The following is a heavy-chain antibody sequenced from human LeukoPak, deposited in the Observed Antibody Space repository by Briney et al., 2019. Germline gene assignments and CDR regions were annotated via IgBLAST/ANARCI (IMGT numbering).Heavy chain of an antibody. D-gene: IGHD4-17*01. J-gene: IGHJ4*02. Sequence: SETLSLTCTVSGGSISSYYWSWIRQPPGKGLEWIGYIYYSGSTNFNPSLKSRVTISVDTSKNQFSLKLSSVTAADTAVYYCARGYGETSTRWCQGTLVTVSS. CDR3: ARGYGETSTR. CDR1: GGSISSYY. V-gene: IGHV4-59*01. CDR2: IYYSGST.